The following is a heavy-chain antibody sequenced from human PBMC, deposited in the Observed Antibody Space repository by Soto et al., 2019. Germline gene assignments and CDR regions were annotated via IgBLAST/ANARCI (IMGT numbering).Heavy chain of an antibody. V-gene: IGHV4-34*01. J-gene: IGHJ3*02. D-gene: IGHD2-21*01. CDR1: GGSFSGYY. CDR2: INHSGST. CDR3: ARLQFLSFDT. Sequence: PSETLSLTCAVYGGSFSGYYWSWIRQPPGKGLEWIGEINHSGSTNYNPSLKSRVTISVDTSKNQFSLKLSSVTAADTAVYYCARLQFLSFDTWGQGTMVTASS.